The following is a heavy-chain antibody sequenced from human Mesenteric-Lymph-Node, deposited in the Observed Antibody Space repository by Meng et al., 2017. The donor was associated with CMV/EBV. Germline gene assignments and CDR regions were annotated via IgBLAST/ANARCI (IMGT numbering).Heavy chain of an antibody. CDR1: GGSFSGYY. CDR3: ARGSSYDILTGYFDY. J-gene: IGHJ4*02. CDR2: INHSGST. V-gene: IGHV4-34*01. Sequence: QGQFHQWGAGLLEPSATLSVTCAVYGGSFSGYYWNWIRQSPEKGLEWIGEINHSGSTTYNPSFTSRIIISVDTSTNQISLNMSSVTAADTAVYYCARGSSYDILTGYFDYWGQGALVTVSS. D-gene: IGHD3-9*01.